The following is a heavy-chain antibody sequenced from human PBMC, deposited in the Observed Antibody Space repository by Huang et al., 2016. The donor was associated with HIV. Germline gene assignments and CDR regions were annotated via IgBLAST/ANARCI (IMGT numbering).Heavy chain of an antibody. V-gene: IGHV5-51*01. Sequence: VQLVQSGAEVKKPGESLKISCKGSGYSFSSYWIAWVRQMPGKGLEWRGIIFPEDSETTYSPAFEVQVTISADKSIGTAYLQWSSLKASDTAMYYCARRFSSSSGYFDYWGQGSLVTVSS. J-gene: IGHJ4*02. CDR2: IFPEDSET. D-gene: IGHD6-6*01. CDR1: GYSFSSYW. CDR3: ARRFSSSSGYFDY.